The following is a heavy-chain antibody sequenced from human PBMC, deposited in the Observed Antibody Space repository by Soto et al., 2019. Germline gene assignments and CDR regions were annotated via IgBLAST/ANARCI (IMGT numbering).Heavy chain of an antibody. Sequence: EVQLVESGGGLFQPGGSLRLSCAASGLPFGDNWMHWVRQAPGKGLVWVSRISNDGSDTTYADSVRGRFTVSRDNAKNTLYLQMNSLRAEDTAVYYCARDSYSSATHWGHGTLVTVSS. V-gene: IGHV3-74*01. J-gene: IGHJ4*01. CDR1: GLPFGDNW. D-gene: IGHD4-4*01. CDR2: ISNDGSDT. CDR3: ARDSYSSATH.